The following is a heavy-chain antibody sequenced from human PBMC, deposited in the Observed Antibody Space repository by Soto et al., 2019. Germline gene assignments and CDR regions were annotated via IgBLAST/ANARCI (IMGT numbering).Heavy chain of an antibody. CDR1: GFTFSSYE. J-gene: IGHJ6*02. CDR2: ISSSGSTI. D-gene: IGHD3-3*01. CDR3: ARVSSNYDFWSGPYYGMDV. V-gene: IGHV3-48*03. Sequence: SLRLSCAASGFTFSSYEMNWVRQAPGKGLEWVSYISSSGSTIYYADSVKGRFTISRDNAKNSLYLQMNSLRAEDTAVYYCARVSSNYDFWSGPYYGMDVWGQGTTVTVSS.